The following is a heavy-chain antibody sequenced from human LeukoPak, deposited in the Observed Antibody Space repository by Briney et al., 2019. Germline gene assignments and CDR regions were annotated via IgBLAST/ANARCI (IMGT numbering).Heavy chain of an antibody. Sequence: SSETLSLTCTVSGGSISSYYWSWIRQPAGKGLEWIGRIYSTGSTNYNPSLKSRVTMSVDTSKNQFSLRLRSVTAADTAVYYCARQIASAGTAVFDFWGQGALVTVSS. CDR3: ARQIASAGTAVFDF. CDR1: GGSISSYY. V-gene: IGHV4-4*07. CDR2: IYSTGST. D-gene: IGHD6-13*01. J-gene: IGHJ4*02.